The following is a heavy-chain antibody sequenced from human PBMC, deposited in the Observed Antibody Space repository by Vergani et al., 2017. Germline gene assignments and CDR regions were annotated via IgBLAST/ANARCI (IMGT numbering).Heavy chain of an antibody. Sequence: EVQLLESGGGLVQPGGSLRLSCEASGFSFPGYAMSWVRQAPGKGLEWVSSVSGSSATPYYADSVKGRFIISRDNSRNTLYLQMNSLRAEDTAIYYCAKDGDDYGDFGRRLDYWGQGTLVTVSS. V-gene: IGHV3-23*01. CDR1: GFSFPGYA. D-gene: IGHD4-17*01. CDR2: VSGSSATP. CDR3: AKDGDDYGDFGRRLDY. J-gene: IGHJ4*02.